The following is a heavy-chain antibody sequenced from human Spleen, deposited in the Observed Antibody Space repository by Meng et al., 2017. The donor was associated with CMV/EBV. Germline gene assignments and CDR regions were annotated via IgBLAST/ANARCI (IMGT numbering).Heavy chain of an antibody. V-gene: IGHV4-34*01. D-gene: IGHD3-22*01. CDR1: GGSFSGYY. CDR3: ARAPRGYYDSSGYYYYFDY. CDR2: INHSGST. J-gene: IGHJ4*02. Sequence: SETLSLTCAVYGGSFSGYYWSWIRQPPGKGLEWIGEINHSGSTNYNPSLKSRVTISVDTSKNQFSLKLSSVTAADTAVYYCARAPRGYYDSSGYYYYFDYWGQGTLVTVSS.